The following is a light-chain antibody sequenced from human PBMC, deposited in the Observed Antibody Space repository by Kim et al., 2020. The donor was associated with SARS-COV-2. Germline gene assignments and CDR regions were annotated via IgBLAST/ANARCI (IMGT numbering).Light chain of an antibody. Sequence: QSALTQPPSASGSPGQSVTISCTGTSSDIGGYNYVSWYQQHPGKVPKLMIYEVSKRPSGVPDRFSGSKSDNTASLTVSGLQAEEEADYYCSSYAGSNNFVVFGGGTQLTVL. CDR2: EVS. CDR3: SSYAGSNNFVV. CDR1: SSDIGGYNY. V-gene: IGLV2-8*01. J-gene: IGLJ2*01.